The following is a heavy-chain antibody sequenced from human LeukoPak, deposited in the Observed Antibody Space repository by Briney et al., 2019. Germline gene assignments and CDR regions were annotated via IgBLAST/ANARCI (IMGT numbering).Heavy chain of an antibody. J-gene: IGHJ4*02. D-gene: IGHD2-21*01. CDR3: AKFLPTHIVVANYYFDY. V-gene: IGHV3-23*01. CDR2: ISGSGGST. CDR1: GFTFSNNW. Sequence: PGGSLRLSCAASGFTFSNNWMHWVRQAPGKGLELVSAISGSGGSTYYADYVKGRFTISRDNSKNTLYLQMNSLRAEDTAVYYCAKFLPTHIVVANYYFDYWGQGTLVTVSS.